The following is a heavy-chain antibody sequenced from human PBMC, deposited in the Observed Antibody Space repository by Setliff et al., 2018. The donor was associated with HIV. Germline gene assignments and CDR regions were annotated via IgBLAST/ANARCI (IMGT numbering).Heavy chain of an antibody. CDR1: GYSVNSDYL. CDR3: ASAQYNFWSGYYIPDH. CDR2: VYHSGST. J-gene: IGHJ4*02. V-gene: IGHV4-38-2*02. Sequence: PSETLSLTCTVSGYSVNSDYLWCWIRQPPGEGLEWIGSVYHSGSTYYNPSLKGRVTTSIDTSKNQFSLKLNSVTAADTAVYYCASAQYNFWSGYYIPDHWGQGTLVTAPQ. D-gene: IGHD3-3*01.